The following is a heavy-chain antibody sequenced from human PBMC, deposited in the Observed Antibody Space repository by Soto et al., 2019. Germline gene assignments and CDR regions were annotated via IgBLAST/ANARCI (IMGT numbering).Heavy chain of an antibody. D-gene: IGHD5-12*01. Sequence: SVKVSCKASGYTFTNYAMHWVRQAPGQRLEWMGGIIPIFGTANYAQKFQGRVTITADESTSTAYMELSSLRSEDTAVYYCARALREMATIYNWFDPWGQGTLVTVSS. CDR3: ARALREMATIYNWFDP. CDR1: GYTFTNYA. V-gene: IGHV1-69*13. CDR2: IIPIFGTA. J-gene: IGHJ5*02.